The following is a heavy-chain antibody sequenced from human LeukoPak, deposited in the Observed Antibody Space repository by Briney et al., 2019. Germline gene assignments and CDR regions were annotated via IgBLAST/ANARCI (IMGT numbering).Heavy chain of an antibody. Sequence: GGSLRLSCAASGFTFSNYWMHWVRQAPGKGLVWVSRINSDGSNTNYADSVKGRFTISRDNAKNTLYLQMNSLRAEDTAVYYCARALIGSYFDYWGQGTLVTVSS. V-gene: IGHV3-74*01. J-gene: IGHJ4*02. CDR2: INSDGSNT. CDR1: GFTFSNYW. D-gene: IGHD2-8*01. CDR3: ARALIGSYFDY.